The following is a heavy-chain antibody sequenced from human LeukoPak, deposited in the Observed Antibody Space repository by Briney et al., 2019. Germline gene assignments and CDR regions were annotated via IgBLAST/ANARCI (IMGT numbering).Heavy chain of an antibody. CDR1: GFTFSSYG. CDR3: AKDREGSSGWYGYYYYGMDV. D-gene: IGHD6-19*01. CDR2: ISYDGSNK. V-gene: IGHV3-30*18. Sequence: GGSLRLSCAASGFTFSSYGMHWVRQAPGKGLEWVAVISYDGSNKYYADSVKGRFTISRDNSKNTLYLQMNSLRAEDAAVYYCAKDREGSSGWYGYYYYGMDVWGQGTTVTVSS. J-gene: IGHJ6*02.